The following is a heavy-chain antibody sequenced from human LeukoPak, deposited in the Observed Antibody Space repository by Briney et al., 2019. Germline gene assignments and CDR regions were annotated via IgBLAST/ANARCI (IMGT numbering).Heavy chain of an antibody. V-gene: IGHV3-48*04. CDR3: ARDRGGSYSAIDY. J-gene: IGHJ4*02. CDR2: ISSSSITI. CDR1: GFTFSSYS. D-gene: IGHD2-15*01. Sequence: GGSLRLSCAASGFTFSSYSLDWVRQAPGKGLEWVSFISSSSITIYYADSVKGRFTISRDNAEKSLYLQMNSLRAEDTAVYYCARDRGGSYSAIDYWGQGTLVTVSS.